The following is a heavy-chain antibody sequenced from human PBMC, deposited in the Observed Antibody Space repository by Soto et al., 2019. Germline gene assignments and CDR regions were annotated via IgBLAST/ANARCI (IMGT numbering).Heavy chain of an antibody. CDR1: GGSISSGGYY. CDR3: AREEVSHMDV. CDR2: IYYSGST. D-gene: IGHD1-20*01. V-gene: IGHV4-31*03. J-gene: IGHJ6*03. Sequence: SETLSLTCTVSGGSISSGGYYWSWIRQHPGKGLEWIGYIYYSGSTYYNPSLKSRVTISVDTSKNQFSLKLSSVTAADTAVYYCAREEVSHMDVWGKGTTVTVSS.